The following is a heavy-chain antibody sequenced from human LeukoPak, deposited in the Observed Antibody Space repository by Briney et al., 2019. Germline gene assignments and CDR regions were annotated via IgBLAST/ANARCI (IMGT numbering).Heavy chain of an antibody. CDR3: AKDPSPYSGSYPEY. V-gene: IGHV3-30*02. Sequence: GGSLRLSCSASGFTFSSYVMSWVRQAPGKGLEWVAFIRYDGSNKYYADSVKGRFTISRDNSKNTLYLHMNSLRAEDTAVYYCAKDPSPYSGSYPEYWGQGTLVTVSS. CDR1: GFTFSSYV. J-gene: IGHJ4*02. CDR2: IRYDGSNK. D-gene: IGHD1-26*01.